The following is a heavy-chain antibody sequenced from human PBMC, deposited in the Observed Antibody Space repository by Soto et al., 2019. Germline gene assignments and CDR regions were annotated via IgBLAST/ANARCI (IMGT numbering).Heavy chain of an antibody. CDR2: IYYSGST. D-gene: IGHD1-7*01. J-gene: IGHJ5*02. Sequence: SETLSLTCTVSGGSISSGDYYWSWIRQPPGKGLEWIGYIYYSGSTYYNPSLKSRVTISVDTSKNQFSLKLSSVTAADTAVYYCAREGLELEVGFDPWGQGTLVTVSS. V-gene: IGHV4-30-4*01. CDR1: GGSISSGDYY. CDR3: AREGLELEVGFDP.